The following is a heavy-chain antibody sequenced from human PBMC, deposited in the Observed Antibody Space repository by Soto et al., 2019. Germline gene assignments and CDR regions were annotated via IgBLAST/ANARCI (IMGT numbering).Heavy chain of an antibody. CDR1: GFTFSSYG. CDR3: ARDPAAFCSSTSCYADYFDY. D-gene: IGHD2-2*01. Sequence: PGGSLRLSCAASGFTFSSYGMHWVRQAPGKGLEWVAVISYDGSNKYYADSVKGRFTISRDNSKNTLYLQMNSLRAEDTAVYYCARDPAAFCSSTSCYADYFDYWGQGTLVTVSS. J-gene: IGHJ4*02. V-gene: IGHV3-30*03. CDR2: ISYDGSNK.